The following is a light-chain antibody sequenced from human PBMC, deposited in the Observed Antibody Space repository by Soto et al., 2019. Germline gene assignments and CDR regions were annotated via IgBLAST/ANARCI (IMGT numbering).Light chain of an antibody. CDR3: HQYRRSQPSWT. V-gene: IGKV3-20*01. CDR2: GAS. Sequence: ETVLTQSPGTLSLSPGERATLFCRASQRVSNNFLAWYQQIPGQAPSLLIFGASSRATGIPDRLSGSGSGRAFTLTIVRLEPEDFAVYYCHQYRRSQPSWTFGQGTKVEIK. J-gene: IGKJ1*01. CDR1: QRVSNNF.